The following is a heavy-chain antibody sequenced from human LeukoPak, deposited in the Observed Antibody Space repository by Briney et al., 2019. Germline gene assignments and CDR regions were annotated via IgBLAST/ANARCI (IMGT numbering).Heavy chain of an antibody. V-gene: IGHV4-61*02. D-gene: IGHD3-10*01. J-gene: IGHJ3*02. CDR3: VRGVINWVDAFDI. Sequence: SETLSLTCTVSGGSISSGNYYWSWIRQPAGKGLEWIGRFYTSGSTNYNPSLKSRVIISIDTSKNQFSLKLSSVTAADTAVYYCVRGVINWVDAFDIWGQGTMVTVSS. CDR2: FYTSGST. CDR1: GGSISSGNYY.